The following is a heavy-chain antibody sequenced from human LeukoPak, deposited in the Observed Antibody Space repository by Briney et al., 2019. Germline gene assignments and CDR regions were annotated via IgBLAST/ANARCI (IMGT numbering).Heavy chain of an antibody. CDR3: ARGGSTFY. D-gene: IGHD5/OR15-5a*01. J-gene: IGHJ4*02. Sequence: SETLSLTCTVSGGSISSYYWSWIRQPPGKGLEWIGYINYSGSTNYNPSLKSRVTISVDTSKNQFSLKLNSVTAADTAVYYCARGGSTFYWGQGTLVTVSS. CDR1: GGSISSYY. V-gene: IGHV4-59*01. CDR2: INYSGST.